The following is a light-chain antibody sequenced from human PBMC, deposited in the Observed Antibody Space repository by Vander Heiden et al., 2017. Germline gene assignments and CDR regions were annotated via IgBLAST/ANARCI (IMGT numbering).Light chain of an antibody. CDR3: QTWGTGMGV. V-gene: IGLV4-69*01. Sequence: QLVLTQSPSASASLGAPVKLTCTLSSGHSSYAIAWHQQQPEKGPRYLMKLNSDGSHSKGDGIPDRFSGSSSGAERYLTISSLQSEDEAEYYCQTWGTGMGVFGGGTKLTVL. CDR1: SGHSSYA. CDR2: LNSDGSH. J-gene: IGLJ2*01.